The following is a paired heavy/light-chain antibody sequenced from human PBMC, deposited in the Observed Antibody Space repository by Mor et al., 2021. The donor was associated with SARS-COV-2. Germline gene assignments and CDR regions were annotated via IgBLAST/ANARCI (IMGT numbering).Heavy chain of an antibody. V-gene: IGHV1-2*02. Sequence: QVQLVQSGAEVRKPGASVNVACKASGYAFHDYWIHWVRQAPGQGLEWMGWVNPNGGGKKYAQKFQGRISMTWNSSFTTAHMELSSLRPDDTAIYYCAKRGARRAARDYFQSWGQGTLVSVSP. CDR2: VNPNGGGK. J-gene: IGHJ1*01. CDR1: GYAFHDYW. CDR3: AKRGARRAARDYFQS. D-gene: IGHD3-16*01.
Light chain of an antibody. CDR2: SNN. CDR3: QSYDINLTSWV. Sequence: QSVLTQPPSVSGAPGQTVTISCTGSSFNIGAGYDVHWYQQSPGSAPKLLLFSNNDRPSGVPDRIFGSKSGTSASLVISGLQGDDEADYYCQSYDINLTSWVFGGGTKLTVL. V-gene: IGLV1-40*01. CDR1: SFNIGAGYD. J-gene: IGLJ3*02.